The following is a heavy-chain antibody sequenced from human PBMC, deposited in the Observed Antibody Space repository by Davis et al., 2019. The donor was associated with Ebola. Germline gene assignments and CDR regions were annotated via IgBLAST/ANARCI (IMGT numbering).Heavy chain of an antibody. CDR1: GYTFTGYY. V-gene: IGHV1-2*02. Sequence: ASVKVSCKASGYTFTGYYMHWVRQAPGQGLEWMGWINPNSGGTNYAQNFQGRVTMTRDTSISTAYMELSRLRSDDTAVYYCARAGYSSSWFPKYYGMDVWGQGTTVTVSS. CDR3: ARAGYSSSWFPKYYGMDV. J-gene: IGHJ6*02. D-gene: IGHD6-13*01. CDR2: INPNSGGT.